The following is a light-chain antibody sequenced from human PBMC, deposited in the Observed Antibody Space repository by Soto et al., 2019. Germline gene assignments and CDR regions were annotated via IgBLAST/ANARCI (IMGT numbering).Light chain of an antibody. Sequence: EIVFTQSPGTLSLSPGERATLSCRASQSVSSYLAWYQQKPGQAPRLLIYDASNRANGIPARFSGSGSGTDLTLTISSLEPEDFAVYYCQQRSNWPTITFGQGTRLEIK. CDR1: QSVSSY. CDR3: QQRSNWPTIT. J-gene: IGKJ5*01. CDR2: DAS. V-gene: IGKV3-11*01.